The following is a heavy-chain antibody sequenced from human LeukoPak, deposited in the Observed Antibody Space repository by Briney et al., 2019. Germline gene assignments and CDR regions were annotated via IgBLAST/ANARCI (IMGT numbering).Heavy chain of an antibody. Sequence: GGSLRLSCAASGFTFSSYSMNWVRQAPGKGLEWVAVISYDGSNKYYADSVKGRFTISRDNSKNTLYLQMNSLRAEDTAVYYCAASKPQDAFDIWGQGTMVTVSS. V-gene: IGHV3-30*03. J-gene: IGHJ3*02. CDR3: AASKPQDAFDI. CDR2: ISYDGSNK. CDR1: GFTFSSYS. D-gene: IGHD5/OR15-5a*01.